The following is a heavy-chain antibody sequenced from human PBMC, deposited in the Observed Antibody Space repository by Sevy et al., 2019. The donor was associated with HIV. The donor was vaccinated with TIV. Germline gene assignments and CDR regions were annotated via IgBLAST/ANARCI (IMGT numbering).Heavy chain of an antibody. V-gene: IGHV3-33*01. D-gene: IGHD3-10*01. CDR2: IWYDGSTK. J-gene: IGHJ4*02. CDR1: GFTFSDYG. Sequence: GSLRLSCAASGFTFSDYGMHWVRQTPGKGLEWVAVIWYDGSTKYYADSVKGRFTISRDNSKNTLYLQMNSLRAEDTAVYYCARDKLLPVMVSMVRGALSYYFDYWGQGTLVTVSS. CDR3: ARDKLLPVMVSMVRGALSYYFDY.